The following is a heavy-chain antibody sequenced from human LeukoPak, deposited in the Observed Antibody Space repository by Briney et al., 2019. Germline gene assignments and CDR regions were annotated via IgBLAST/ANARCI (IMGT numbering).Heavy chain of an antibody. CDR1: GYTFTSYG. D-gene: IGHD3-3*01. Sequence: ASVKVSCKASGYTFTSYGISWVRQAPGQGLEWMGWISAYNGNTNYAQKLQGRVTMTTDTSTSTAYMELRSLRSDDTAVYYCARACPTEGTIGCALDYWGQGTLVTVSS. J-gene: IGHJ4*02. V-gene: IGHV1-18*01. CDR2: ISAYNGNT. CDR3: ARACPTEGTIGCALDY.